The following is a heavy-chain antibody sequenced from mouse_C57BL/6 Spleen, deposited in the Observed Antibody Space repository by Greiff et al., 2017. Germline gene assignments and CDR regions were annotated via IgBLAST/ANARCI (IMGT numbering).Heavy chain of an antibody. V-gene: IGHV6-6*01. CDR3: TTYYSNYFDY. Sequence: EVKLEESGGGLVQPGGSMKLSCAASGFTFSDAWMDWVRQSPEKGLEWVAEIRNTANNPATYYAESVKGRFTISRDESKSRVYMQMNSLRAADTGIYYCTTYYSNYFDYWGQGTTLTVSS. CDR1: GFTFSDAW. D-gene: IGHD2-5*01. CDR2: IRNTANNPAT. J-gene: IGHJ2*01.